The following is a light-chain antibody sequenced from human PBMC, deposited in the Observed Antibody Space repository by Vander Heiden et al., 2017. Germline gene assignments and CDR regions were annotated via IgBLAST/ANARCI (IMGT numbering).Light chain of an antibody. CDR1: QSVLYSSKNKNY. Sequence: DIVMTQSPDSLAVSLGERATINCKSSQSVLYSSKNKNYLAWFQQRPGHPPKLLIYWASIRESGVPDRFSGSGSGTDFTLSISSLQAEDVAVYYCQQYYSSPFTFGQGTKLEIK. CDR2: WAS. V-gene: IGKV4-1*01. J-gene: IGKJ2*01. CDR3: QQYYSSPFT.